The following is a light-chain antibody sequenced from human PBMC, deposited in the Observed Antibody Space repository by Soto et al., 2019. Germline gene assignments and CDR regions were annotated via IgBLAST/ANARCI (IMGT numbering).Light chain of an antibody. V-gene: IGLV2-14*01. J-gene: IGLJ3*02. CDR2: EVS. CDR1: RSDVGGYNS. CDR3: SSFTTTNTWV. Sequence: QSALTQPASVSGSPGQSITISCTGTRSDVGGYNSVCWHQQHPGKAPKLIIYEVSNRPSGISDRFSASKSGNTASLTISGLPADDEADYYCSSFTTTNTWVLGGGTKLTVL.